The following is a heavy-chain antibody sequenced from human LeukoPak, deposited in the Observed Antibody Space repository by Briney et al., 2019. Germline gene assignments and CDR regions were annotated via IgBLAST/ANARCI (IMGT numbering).Heavy chain of an antibody. CDR2: IKGKTDGETT. Sequence: PGGSLRLSCTASGISFSNARMSWVRQAPGRGLEWVGRIKGKTDGETTDHAAPVKGRFTISRDDSKNTVYLQMNSLKTEDTAVYYCTTDYGEYCSGTTCYKGSWGQGTLVTVSS. D-gene: IGHD2-2*02. CDR1: GISFSNAR. V-gene: IGHV3-15*01. CDR3: TTDYGEYCSGTTCYKGS. J-gene: IGHJ5*02.